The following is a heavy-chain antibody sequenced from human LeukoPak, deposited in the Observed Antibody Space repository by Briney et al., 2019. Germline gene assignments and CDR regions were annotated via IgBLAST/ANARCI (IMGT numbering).Heavy chain of an antibody. CDR1: GFSFSDYY. D-gene: IGHD2-15*01. Sequence: GGSLRLSCVASGFSFSDYYMSWIRQAPGKGLEWVSYISSSGSHTNYADSVTGRFTISRNNAKKSLHLQMNSLRAEDTAVYYCANRAVSGVKSLFDYWGQGTLVTVSS. J-gene: IGHJ4*02. CDR2: ISSSGSHT. V-gene: IGHV3-11*03. CDR3: ANRAVSGVKSLFDY.